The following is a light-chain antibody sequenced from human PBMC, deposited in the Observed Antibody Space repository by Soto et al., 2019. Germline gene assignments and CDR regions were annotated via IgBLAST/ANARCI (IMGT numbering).Light chain of an antibody. V-gene: IGLV1-51*01. J-gene: IGLJ2*01. CDR2: DNS. Sequence: QSVLTQPPSVSAAPGQKVTISCSGSNSNIGNNYVSWYQQLPGTAPKLLIYDNSERPSGIPDRFSGSKSGTSATLDITGLQTGDEVDYYCGTWDSSLTAGVFGGGTKLTVL. CDR1: NSNIGNNY. CDR3: GTWDSSLTAGV.